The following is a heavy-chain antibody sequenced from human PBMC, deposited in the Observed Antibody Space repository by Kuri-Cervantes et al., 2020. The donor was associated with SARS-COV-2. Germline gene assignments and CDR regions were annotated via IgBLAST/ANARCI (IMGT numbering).Heavy chain of an antibody. CDR1: GFTFSDYA. J-gene: IGHJ3*02. CDR2: ITSSGSIT. CDR3: AKDPQLGDAFDI. V-gene: IGHV3-23*01. Sequence: GGSLRLSCAAAGFTFSDYAVSWVRQAPGKGLEWVSGITSSGSITYYADAVKGRFTISRDNSKNTLYLQMNSLRAEDTAVYYCAKDPQLGDAFDIWGQGTMVTVSS. D-gene: IGHD6-6*01.